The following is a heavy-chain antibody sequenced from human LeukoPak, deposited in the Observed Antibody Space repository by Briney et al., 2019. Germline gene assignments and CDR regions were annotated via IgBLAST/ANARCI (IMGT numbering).Heavy chain of an antibody. V-gene: IGHV3-30-3*01. CDR1: GFTFSSYA. J-gene: IGHJ4*02. D-gene: IGHD6-13*01. CDR3: ARGPSSWSDY. Sequence: PGGSLRLSCAASGFTFSSYAMHWVRQAPGKGLEWVAVISYDGSNKYYADSVKGRYTISRDNSKNTLYLQMNSLRAEDTAVYYCARGPSSWSDYWGQGTLVTVSS. CDR2: ISYDGSNK.